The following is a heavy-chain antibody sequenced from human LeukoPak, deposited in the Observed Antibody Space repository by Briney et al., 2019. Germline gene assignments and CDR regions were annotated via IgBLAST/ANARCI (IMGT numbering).Heavy chain of an antibody. CDR2: IYSGGST. CDR3: AGDESQPYDSSGYYFAD. Sequence: PGGSLRLSCAASGFTVSSNYMSWVRQAPGKGLEWVSVIYSGGSTYYADSVKGRFTISRDNSKNTLYLQMNSLRAEDTAVYYCAGDESQPYDSSGYYFADWGQGTLVTVSS. D-gene: IGHD3-22*01. V-gene: IGHV3-66*01. CDR1: GFTVSSNY. J-gene: IGHJ4*02.